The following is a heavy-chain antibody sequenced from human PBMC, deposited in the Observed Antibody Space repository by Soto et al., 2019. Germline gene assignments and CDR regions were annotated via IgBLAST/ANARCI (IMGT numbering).Heavy chain of an antibody. Sequence: ASVKVSCKASGYTFTSYGISWVRQAPGQGLEWMGWISAYNGNTNYAQKLQGRVTMTTDTSTSTAYMELRSPRSDDTAVYYCATIPYYYDSSGYYPCWGQGTLVTVSS. CDR2: ISAYNGNT. CDR1: GYTFTSYG. D-gene: IGHD3-22*01. CDR3: ATIPYYYDSSGYYPC. V-gene: IGHV1-18*04. J-gene: IGHJ4*02.